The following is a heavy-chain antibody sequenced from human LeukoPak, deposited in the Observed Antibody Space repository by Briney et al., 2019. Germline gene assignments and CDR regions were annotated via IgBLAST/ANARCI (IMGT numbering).Heavy chain of an antibody. D-gene: IGHD3-3*01. J-gene: IGHJ4*02. CDR3: AKGRKWLLYHSARGAIDY. CDR2: ISYDGSNK. V-gene: IGHV3-30*18. Sequence: QPGGSLRLSCAASGFTFSSYGMHWVRQAPGKGLEWVAVISYDGSNKYYADSVKGRFTISRDNSKNTLYLQMNSLRAEDTAVYYCAKGRKWLLYHSARGAIDYWGQGTLVTVSS. CDR1: GFTFSSYG.